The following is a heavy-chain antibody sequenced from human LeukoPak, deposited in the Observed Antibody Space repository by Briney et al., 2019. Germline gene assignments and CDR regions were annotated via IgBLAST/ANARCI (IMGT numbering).Heavy chain of an antibody. CDR2: LYSGGNT. J-gene: IGHJ6*02. V-gene: IGHV3-53*04. CDR3: ATYSSSPLVGFHYYYYGMDV. CDR1: GFTVSSNY. Sequence: GGSLRLSCAASGFTVSSNYMSWVRQAPGKGLEWLSVLYSGGNTNYADSVKGRFTISRHNSKNTLYLQMSSLRTEDTAVYYCATYSSSPLVGFHYYYYGMDVWGQGTTVTVSS. D-gene: IGHD6-6*01.